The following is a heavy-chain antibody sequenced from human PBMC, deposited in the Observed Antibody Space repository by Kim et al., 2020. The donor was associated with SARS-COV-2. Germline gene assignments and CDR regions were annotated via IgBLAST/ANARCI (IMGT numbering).Heavy chain of an antibody. Sequence: NSHPSLKRIVTISVETSKNQFSLRLSSVTAADTAVYYCARDLDSSSGFDYWGQGTLVTVSS. CDR3: ARDLDSSSGFDY. D-gene: IGHD6-6*01. J-gene: IGHJ4*02. V-gene: IGHV4-34*01.